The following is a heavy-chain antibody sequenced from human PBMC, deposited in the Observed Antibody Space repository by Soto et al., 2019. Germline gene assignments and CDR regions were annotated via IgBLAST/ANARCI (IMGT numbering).Heavy chain of an antibody. CDR2: ISNSGGST. Sequence: EVQLLESGGGLVQPGGSLRLSCAASGFTFSSYAMSWVRQAPGRGLEWVSTISNSGGSTYYADSVKGRFTISRDNPKNTLYLQMNSLRAEDTAVYYCATSYGDYVPVYWGQGTLVTVSS. V-gene: IGHV3-23*01. D-gene: IGHD4-17*01. J-gene: IGHJ4*02. CDR3: ATSYGDYVPVY. CDR1: GFTFSSYA.